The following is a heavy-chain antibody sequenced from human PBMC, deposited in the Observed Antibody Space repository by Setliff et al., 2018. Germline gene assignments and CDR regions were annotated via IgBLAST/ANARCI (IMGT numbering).Heavy chain of an antibody. Sequence: LRLSCAASGFTFSNYWIHWVRQAPGKGLVWVSHINRDGSNIRYADSVKGRFTISRDIAKNTLYLQINSLRAEDTAVYYCARAFGGNSDAFDIWGQGTMVTVSS. J-gene: IGHJ3*02. D-gene: IGHD2-21*02. CDR3: ARAFGGNSDAFDI. CDR1: GFTFSNYW. CDR2: INRDGSNI. V-gene: IGHV3-74*01.